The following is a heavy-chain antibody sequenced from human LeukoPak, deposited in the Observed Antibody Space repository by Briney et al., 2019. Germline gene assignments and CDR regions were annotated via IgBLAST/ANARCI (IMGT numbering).Heavy chain of an antibody. V-gene: IGHV4-61*02. CDR3: ARGGRKRSGSNFDY. J-gene: IGHJ4*02. D-gene: IGHD3-3*01. Sequence: SETLSLTCTVSGGSISSGNKYWSWIRQPAGKGLEWIGRFHTSGSTNYNPSLKSRVTISVDTSKNQFSLKLSSVTAADTAVYYCARGGRKRSGSNFDYWGQGTLVTVSS. CDR2: FHTSGST. CDR1: GGSISSGNKY.